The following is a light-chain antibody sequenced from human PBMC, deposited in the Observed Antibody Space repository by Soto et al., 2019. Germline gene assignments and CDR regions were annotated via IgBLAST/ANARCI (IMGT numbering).Light chain of an antibody. CDR3: QQYGTSPGT. V-gene: IGKV3-20*01. CDR2: GAS. J-gene: IGKJ1*01. CDR1: QSVSGTY. Sequence: EIVLTQSPGTLSLSPGERATLSCRASQSVSGTYLAWHQQKHGQAPRLLIYGASSRAPGIPDRFSGSGSGTDFTLTISRLEPEDFAMYYCQQYGTSPGTFGQGTKV.